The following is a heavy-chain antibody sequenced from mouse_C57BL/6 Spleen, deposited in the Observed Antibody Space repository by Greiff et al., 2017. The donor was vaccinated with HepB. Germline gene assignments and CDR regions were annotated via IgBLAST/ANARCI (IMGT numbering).Heavy chain of an antibody. Sequence: EVKLVESGGDLVKPGGSLKLSCAASGFTFSSYGMSWVRQTPDKRLEWVATISSGGSYTYYPDSVKGRFTISRDNAKNTLYLQMSSLKSEDTAMYYCARLANWDYFDYWGQGTTLTVSS. D-gene: IGHD4-1*01. CDR3: ARLANWDYFDY. V-gene: IGHV5-6*01. CDR2: ISSGGSYT. J-gene: IGHJ2*01. CDR1: GFTFSSYG.